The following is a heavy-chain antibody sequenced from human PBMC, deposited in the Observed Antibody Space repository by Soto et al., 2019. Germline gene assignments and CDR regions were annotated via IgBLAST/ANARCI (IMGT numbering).Heavy chain of an antibody. V-gene: IGHV3-30*18. Sequence: QVQLVESGGGVVQPGRSLRLSCAASGFTFSSYSMHWVRQAPGKGLEWVAVISYDGSNKYYADSVKGRFTISRDNSKNTLYLQMNSLRAEDTAVYYCAKDGYYYDSSGYYPDYWGQGTLVTVSS. CDR2: ISYDGSNK. CDR1: GFTFSSYS. J-gene: IGHJ4*02. CDR3: AKDGYYYDSSGYYPDY. D-gene: IGHD3-22*01.